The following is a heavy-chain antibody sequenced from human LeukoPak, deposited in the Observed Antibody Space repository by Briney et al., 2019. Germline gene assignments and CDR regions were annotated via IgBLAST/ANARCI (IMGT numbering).Heavy chain of an antibody. CDR1: GFTFSSYG. Sequence: PGGSLRLSCAASGFTFSSYGMHWVCQAPGKGLEWVAFIRYDGSNKYYADSVKGRFTISRDNSKNTLYLQMNSLRAEDTAVYYCANQIVVVSAATREIYYYYYGMDVWGQGTTVTVSS. D-gene: IGHD2-2*01. CDR2: IRYDGSNK. V-gene: IGHV3-30*02. J-gene: IGHJ6*02. CDR3: ANQIVVVSAATREIYYYYYGMDV.